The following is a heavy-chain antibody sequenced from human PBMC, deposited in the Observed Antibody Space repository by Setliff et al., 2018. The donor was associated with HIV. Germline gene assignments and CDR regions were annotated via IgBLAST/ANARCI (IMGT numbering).Heavy chain of an antibody. CDR2: INHSGIT. J-gene: IGHJ4*02. V-gene: IGHV4-34*01. CDR3: ARVRLRVPSSIFDY. Sequence: SETLSLTCAVYGGSLSGFYWTFIRQSPGKGLEWIGEINHSGITNYNPTLKSRVTISTDTSKNQFSLRLNSVTAADTAVYYCARVRLRVPSSIFDYWGQGALVTVSS. D-gene: IGHD2-2*01. CDR1: GGSLSGFY.